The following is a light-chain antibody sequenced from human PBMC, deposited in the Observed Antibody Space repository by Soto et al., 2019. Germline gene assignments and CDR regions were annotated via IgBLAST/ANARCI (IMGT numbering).Light chain of an antibody. V-gene: IGLV2-23*02. J-gene: IGLJ1*01. CDR1: SSDVGRYNL. CDR3: CSYAGSDCV. Sequence: QSALTQPASVSGSPGQSLSISCTGASSDVGRYNLVSWYQQHPGKAPKLMLCEVSKRPSGVSHRFSGSRSGNTASLTISGLQADDEADYYCCSYAGSDCVFGTGTKLTVL. CDR2: EVS.